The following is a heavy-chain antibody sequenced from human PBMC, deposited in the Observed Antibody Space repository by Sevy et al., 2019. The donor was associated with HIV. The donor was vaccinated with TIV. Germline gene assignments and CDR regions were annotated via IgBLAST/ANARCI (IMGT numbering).Heavy chain of an antibody. CDR2: ISGSSDYV. CDR1: GFTFSSYN. Sequence: GGSLRLSCAASGFTFSSYNMKWVRQGPGKGLEWVSSISGSSDYVFYADSVKGRFTISRDNDKNSLYFQMNSVRAEDTAVYYCAKWDADRRWYFDYWGQGTLVTVSS. CDR3: AKWDADRRWYFDY. D-gene: IGHD1-26*01. J-gene: IGHJ4*02. V-gene: IGHV3-21*01.